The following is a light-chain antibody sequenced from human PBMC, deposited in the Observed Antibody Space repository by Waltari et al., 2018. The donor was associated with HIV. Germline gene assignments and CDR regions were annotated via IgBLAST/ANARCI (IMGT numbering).Light chain of an antibody. Sequence: DIQLTQSPSFLSASVGDRVTITCRASQDMSSYVAWYQQKPGQAPKLLIYGASTLQNGIPPRFSGSGSETEYTLTIRSLQPDEFATYYCQHLNNYPLFTFGPGTKVDVK. V-gene: IGKV1-9*01. CDR2: GAS. CDR1: QDMSSY. CDR3: QHLNNYPLFT. J-gene: IGKJ3*01.